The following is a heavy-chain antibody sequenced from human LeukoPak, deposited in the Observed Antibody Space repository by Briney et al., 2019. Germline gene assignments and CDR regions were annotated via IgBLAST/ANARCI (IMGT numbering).Heavy chain of an antibody. V-gene: IGHV1-2*02. CDR2: INPNSGGT. D-gene: IGHD2-8*01. CDR3: ARYVMGLDF. J-gene: IGHJ4*02. Sequence: GASVKVCCKASGYTFTGYYVHWVRQAPGQGLEWMGWINPNSGGTNYAQKFQGRVTMTRDTSISTAYMELSRLRSDDTAVYYCARYVMGLDFWGQGTLVTVSS. CDR1: GYTFTGYY.